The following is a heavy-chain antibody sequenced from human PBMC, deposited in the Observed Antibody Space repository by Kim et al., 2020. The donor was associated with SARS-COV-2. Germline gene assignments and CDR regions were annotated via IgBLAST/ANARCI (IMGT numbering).Heavy chain of an antibody. D-gene: IGHD1-7*01. CDR3: AREIKNYKPDP. J-gene: IGHJ5*02. V-gene: IGHV4-31*02. CDR2: TP. Sequence: TPHYNTSLKSRVAISADTSKNLFSLTLSAVTAEDTAVYYCAREIKNYKPDPWGQGTLVTVSA.